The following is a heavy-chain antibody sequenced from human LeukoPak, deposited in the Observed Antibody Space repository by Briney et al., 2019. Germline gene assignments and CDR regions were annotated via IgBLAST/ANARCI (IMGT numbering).Heavy chain of an antibody. CDR2: VHPADSQT. J-gene: IGHJ4*02. V-gene: IGHV5-51*01. Sequence: GESLKISCQGSGFSFSNNWVGWVRQMPGKGLEWMGIVHPADSQTKYSPSFQGQVTISADKSISTAYLQWSSLKASDTAMYYCARMFDCSSTSCRDYWGQGTLVTVSS. CDR3: ARMFDCSSTSCRDY. CDR1: GFSFSNNW. D-gene: IGHD2-2*01.